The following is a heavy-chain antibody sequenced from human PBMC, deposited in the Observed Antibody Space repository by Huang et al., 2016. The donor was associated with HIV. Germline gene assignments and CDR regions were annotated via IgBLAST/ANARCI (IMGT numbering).Heavy chain of an antibody. CDR3: ARIAYRGGYNLAFDI. CDR1: GGSISTNY. Sequence: QVQLQESGPGLVKPSETLSLTCTVPGGSISTNYWRWIRQPAGKGLEWIGRIFSSGSTNYNPSLESRVTMSIDTSKNQFSLKLSSVTAADTAVYYCARIAYRGGYNLAFDIWGQGTMVTVSS. CDR2: IFSSGST. V-gene: IGHV4-4*07. D-gene: IGHD5-12*01. J-gene: IGHJ3*02.